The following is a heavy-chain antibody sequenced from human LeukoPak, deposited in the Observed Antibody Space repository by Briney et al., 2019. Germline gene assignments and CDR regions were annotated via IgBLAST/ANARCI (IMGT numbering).Heavy chain of an antibody. CDR2: IYTSGRT. CDR3: AITILTGYYNGYYYYGMDV. V-gene: IGHV4-4*07. Sequence: SETLCLTCAVSVGAISSYYGSWIRQPAGKGLEWIGGIYTSGRTNYNPSLKSRVTMSVDTSKNQFSLKLSSVTAADTAVYYCAITILTGYYNGYYYYGMDVWGQGTTVTVSS. J-gene: IGHJ6*02. D-gene: IGHD3-9*01. CDR1: VGAISSYY.